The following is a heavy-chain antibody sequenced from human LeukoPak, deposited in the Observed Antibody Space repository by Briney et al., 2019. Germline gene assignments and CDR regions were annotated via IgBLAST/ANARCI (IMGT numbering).Heavy chain of an antibody. CDR1: GGSISSSSYY. V-gene: IGHV4-39*07. Sequence: PSETLSLTCTVSGGSISSSSYYWAWIRQPPGKGLEWIGSIYYSGSTYYNPSLKSRVTISVDTSESQVSLHLSSVTAADTAVYYCARGGYSYGFVGGIDYWGQGTLVTVSS. D-gene: IGHD5-18*01. J-gene: IGHJ4*02. CDR3: ARGGYSYGFVGGIDY. CDR2: IYYSGST.